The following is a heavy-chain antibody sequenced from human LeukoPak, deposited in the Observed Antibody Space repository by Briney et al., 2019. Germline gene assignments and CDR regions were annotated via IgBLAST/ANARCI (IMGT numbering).Heavy chain of an antibody. D-gene: IGHD2-2*01. J-gene: IGHJ5*02. CDR3: ARASSTRSWFDP. CDR1: GYTFTSYD. Sequence: ASVKVSCKASGYTFTSYDIYWVRQATGQGLEWMGWMNPNSGNTGYAQKFQGRVTMTRNTSISTAYMELSSLRSEDTAVYYCARASSTRSWFDPWGQGTLVTVSS. V-gene: IGHV1-8*01. CDR2: MNPNSGNT.